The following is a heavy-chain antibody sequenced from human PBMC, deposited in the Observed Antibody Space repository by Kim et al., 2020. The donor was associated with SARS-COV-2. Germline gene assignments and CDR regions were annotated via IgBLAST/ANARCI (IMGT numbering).Heavy chain of an antibody. CDR3: ARCRRSGLYYIDF. V-gene: IGHV4-39*01. D-gene: IGHD6-19*01. CDR1: GDSISTSSDY. J-gene: IGHJ4*02. Sequence: SETLSLTCTVSGDSISTSSDYWGWIRQPPGKGLEWIGSVYSSGSTYYNPSLKSRVTVSVDTSKSQFSLRLTSVTATDTVVYYCARCRRSGLYYIDFWGQGTQVTVSS. CDR2: VYSSGST.